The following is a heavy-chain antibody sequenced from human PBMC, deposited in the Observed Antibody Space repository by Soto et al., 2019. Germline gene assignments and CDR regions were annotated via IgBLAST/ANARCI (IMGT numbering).Heavy chain of an antibody. CDR1: GFTFSDHY. D-gene: IGHD3-10*01. CDR3: ARTQYYPSGPKTMDV. Sequence: GGSLRLSCAASGFTFSDHYMDWARQAPGKGLEWVGRIRNRANSYTTEYAAPVKGRFIISRDESKNSLYLQMNSLKSEDTAVYYCARTQYYPSGPKTMDVWGKGTTVTVSS. J-gene: IGHJ6*03. V-gene: IGHV3-72*01. CDR2: IRNRANSYTT.